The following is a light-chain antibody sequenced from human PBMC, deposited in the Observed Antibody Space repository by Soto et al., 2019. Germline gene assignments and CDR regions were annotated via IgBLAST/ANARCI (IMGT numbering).Light chain of an antibody. CDR3: QSYDSSNPWV. Sequence: FMLTQPHSVSESPGKTVTISCTRSSGSIASNYVQWYQQRPGSAPTTVIYEDNQRPSGVPDRFSGSIDSSSNSASLTISGLKTEDEADYCCQSYDSSNPWVFGGGTKLTVL. CDR2: EDN. CDR1: SGSIASNY. J-gene: IGLJ3*02. V-gene: IGLV6-57*03.